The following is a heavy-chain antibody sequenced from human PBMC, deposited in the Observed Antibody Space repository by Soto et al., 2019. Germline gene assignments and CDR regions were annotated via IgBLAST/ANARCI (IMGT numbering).Heavy chain of an antibody. D-gene: IGHD2-15*01. CDR2: IIPIFGTA. V-gene: IGHV1-69*13. CDR1: GGTFSSYA. Sequence: SVKVSCKASGGTFSSYAISWVRQAPGQGLEWMGGIIPIFGTANYAQKFQGRVTITADESTSTAYMELSSLRSEDTAVYYCASWGGYCSGGSCLNWFDPWGQGTLVTVSS. CDR3: ASWGGYCSGGSCLNWFDP. J-gene: IGHJ5*02.